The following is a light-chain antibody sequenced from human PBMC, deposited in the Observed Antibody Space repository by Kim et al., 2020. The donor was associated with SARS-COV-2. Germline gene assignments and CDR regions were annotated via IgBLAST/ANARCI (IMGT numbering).Light chain of an antibody. CDR3: QPYNSYPYT. CDR2: DAS. J-gene: IGKJ2*01. Sequence: DIQMTQSPSTLSASVGDRVTITCRASQSISSWLAWYQQKPGKAPKPLIYDASSLESGVPSRFSGSGSGTEFTLTISSLQPDDFATYYCQPYNSYPYTFGQGTKLEI. CDR1: QSISSW. V-gene: IGKV1-5*01.